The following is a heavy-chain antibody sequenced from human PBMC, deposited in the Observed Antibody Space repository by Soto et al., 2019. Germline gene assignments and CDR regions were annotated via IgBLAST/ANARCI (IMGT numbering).Heavy chain of an antibody. V-gene: IGHV1-8*02. J-gene: IGHJ5*02. CDR1: GGTFSSYT. CDR3: ASDMSTT. Sequence: ASVKVSCKASGGTFSSYTISWVRQATGQGLEWMGWMNPNSGHTNYAQKFQGRVTMTRDTSISTAYMELTNLRSEDTAIYYCASDMSTTWGQGTLVTVSS. D-gene: IGHD2-2*01. CDR2: MNPNSGHT.